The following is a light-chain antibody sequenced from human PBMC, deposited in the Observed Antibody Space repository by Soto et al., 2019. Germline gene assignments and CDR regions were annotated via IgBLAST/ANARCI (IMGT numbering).Light chain of an antibody. CDR3: QKYNSAPYT. V-gene: IGKV1-27*01. J-gene: IGKJ2*01. Sequence: DIQMTQSPSSLSASVGARVKITCRASQGISNYLAWYQQKPGKVHNLLIYAASTLQSGVPSRFSGGGSGTDFTLTINSLQPDDVATYYCQKYNSAPYTFGQGTRLEIK. CDR2: AAS. CDR1: QGISNY.